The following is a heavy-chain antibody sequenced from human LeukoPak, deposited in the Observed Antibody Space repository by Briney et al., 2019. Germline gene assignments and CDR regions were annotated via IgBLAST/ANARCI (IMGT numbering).Heavy chain of an antibody. D-gene: IGHD4/OR15-4a*01. CDR1: GGSISSGSYY. Sequence: PSETLSLTCTVSGGSISSGSYYWSWIRQPAGKGLEWIGRIYTSGTTNYNPSLKSRVTISVDTSKNQFSLKLSSVTAADTALYYCARLTMVSDSSFDIWGQGTMVTVSS. CDR3: ARLTMVSDSSFDI. V-gene: IGHV4-61*02. J-gene: IGHJ3*02. CDR2: IYTSGTT.